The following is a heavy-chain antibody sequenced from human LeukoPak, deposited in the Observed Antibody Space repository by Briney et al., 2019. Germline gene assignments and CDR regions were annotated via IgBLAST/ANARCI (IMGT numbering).Heavy chain of an antibody. V-gene: IGHV5-51*01. CDR3: ARHSRETEGRWLDP. Sequence: GESLKISCKTSGYSFNSYWIGWVRQMPGKGLEWMGIIYPGNSDTTYSPSFQGQVTISADKSISTAYLQWSSLKASDTAMYYCARHSRETEGRWLDPWGRGTLVTVSS. CDR1: GYSFNSYW. D-gene: IGHD5-24*01. CDR2: IYPGNSDT. J-gene: IGHJ5*02.